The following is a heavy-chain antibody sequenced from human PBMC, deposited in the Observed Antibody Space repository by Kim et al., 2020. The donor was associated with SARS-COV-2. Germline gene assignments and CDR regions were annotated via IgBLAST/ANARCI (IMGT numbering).Heavy chain of an antibody. Sequence: LKSRVTLSVDTAKNQFSLKLSSVTAADTAVYYCARVARITIFGLVNSAFDIWGQGTMVTVSS. CDR3: ARVARITIFGLVNSAFDI. J-gene: IGHJ3*02. D-gene: IGHD3-3*01. V-gene: IGHV4-31*02.